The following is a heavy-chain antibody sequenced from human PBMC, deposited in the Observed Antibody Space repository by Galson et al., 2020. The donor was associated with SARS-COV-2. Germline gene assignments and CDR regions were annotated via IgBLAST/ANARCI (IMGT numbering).Heavy chain of an antibody. D-gene: IGHD6-19*01. CDR1: GASVSDSY. J-gene: IGHJ4*01. Sequence: SETLSLTCTVSGASVSDSYWGWIRQSPGKGPECIGYISNTGSTTYSPSLKSRVDILVDMSKNQFFLTLSSMTAADTAVYYCVRARAGSSPYSGGWYYFYIWCHGALVTVSS. CDR2: ISNTGST. CDR3: VRARAGSSPYSGGWYYFYI. V-gene: IGHV4-59*02.